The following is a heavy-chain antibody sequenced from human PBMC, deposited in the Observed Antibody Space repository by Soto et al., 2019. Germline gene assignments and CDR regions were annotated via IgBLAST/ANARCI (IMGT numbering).Heavy chain of an antibody. V-gene: IGHV3-23*01. J-gene: IGHJ2*01. CDR3: ARVGEDRVVTGNWYFDL. Sequence: EVQLLESGGGLVQRGGSLRLSCAASGFPFSSYVMSWVRQAPGKGLEWVSGISGGGSNTFYADSVKGRFTISRDNSKNTLLLQMNSLGAEDTAVYYCARVGEDRVVTGNWYFDLWGRGSLVTVSS. CDR2: ISGGGSNT. D-gene: IGHD2-21*02. CDR1: GFPFSSYV.